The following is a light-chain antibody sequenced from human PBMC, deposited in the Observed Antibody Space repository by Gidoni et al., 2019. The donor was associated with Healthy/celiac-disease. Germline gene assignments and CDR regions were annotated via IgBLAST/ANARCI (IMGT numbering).Light chain of an antibody. Sequence: DIRMTQSPSSLSASVGDRVTITCRASQSISSYLNWYQQKPGKAPKLLIYAASSLQSGVPSRFSGSGSGTDFTLTISSLQPEDVATYYCQQSYSTPSTFGHGTKLEIK. CDR2: AAS. J-gene: IGKJ2*01. CDR1: QSISSY. V-gene: IGKV1-39*01. CDR3: QQSYSTPST.